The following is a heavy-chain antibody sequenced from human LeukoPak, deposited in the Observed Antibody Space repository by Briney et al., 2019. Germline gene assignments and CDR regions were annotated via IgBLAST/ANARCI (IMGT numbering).Heavy chain of an antibody. CDR2: IYHSGST. D-gene: IGHD1-26*01. J-gene: IGHJ3*02. V-gene: IGHV4-38-2*02. CDR3: ARDRTDIVGATAFDI. Sequence: SETLSLTCTVSGYSISNNYYWGWIRQPPGKGLEWIGEIYHSGSTNYNPSLKSRVTISVDKSKNQLSLKLSSVTAADTAVYYCARDRTDIVGATAFDIWGQGTMVTVSS. CDR1: GYSISNNYY.